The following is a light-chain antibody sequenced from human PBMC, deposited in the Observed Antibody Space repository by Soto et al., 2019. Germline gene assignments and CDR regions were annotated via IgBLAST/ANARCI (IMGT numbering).Light chain of an antibody. Sequence: DNQLTQSPSSLSASVGDRVTITCRASQSIRSYLNWYQQKPGKAPKLLIYAASSLQTGVSSRFSGSGSGTDFTLTISNLQPEDFATYYCQQTSSTPTFGGGTKVEIK. CDR1: QSIRSY. V-gene: IGKV1-39*01. J-gene: IGKJ4*01. CDR3: QQTSSTPT. CDR2: AAS.